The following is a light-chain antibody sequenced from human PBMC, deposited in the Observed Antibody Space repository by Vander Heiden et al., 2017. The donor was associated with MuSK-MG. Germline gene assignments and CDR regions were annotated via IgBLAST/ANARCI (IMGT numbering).Light chain of an antibody. V-gene: IGKV3-20*01. CDR1: QGVRSY. J-gene: IGKJ1*01. Sequence: ILLTHSPGTLSVSPGERATLTCRVSQGVRSYLGWYQQKPGQPPRLLMYGASTRAKGIPDRFIGSGSGTDFTLTISRLEPEDFAIYYCQHDCNSLGTFGQGTKVEIK. CDR2: GAS. CDR3: QHDCNSLGT.